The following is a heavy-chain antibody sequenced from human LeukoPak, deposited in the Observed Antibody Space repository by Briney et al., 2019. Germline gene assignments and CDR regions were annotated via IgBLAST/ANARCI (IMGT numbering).Heavy chain of an antibody. J-gene: IGHJ4*02. Sequence: GGSLRLSCAASGFTVSSNYMSWVRQAPGKGLGWVSVIYSGGSTYYADSVKGRFTLSRDISKNTLYLQMNSLRAEDTAVYYCARGLCGDTGGDYWGQGTLVTVSS. CDR2: IYSGGST. D-gene: IGHD4-17*01. CDR1: GFTVSSNY. CDR3: ARGLCGDTGGDY. V-gene: IGHV3-66*01.